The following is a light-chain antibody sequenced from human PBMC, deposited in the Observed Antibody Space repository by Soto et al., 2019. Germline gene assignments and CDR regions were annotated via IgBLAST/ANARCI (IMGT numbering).Light chain of an antibody. CDR3: SSYTSITTHLI. CDR2: DVT. V-gene: IGLV2-14*03. J-gene: IGLJ2*01. CDR1: SSDIGGYNY. Sequence: QSALTQPASVSGSPGQSITISCTGTSSDIGGYNYVSWYQHNPGKAPKLMIYDVTNRPSGVSNRFSGSKSGNTASLTISGLQAEDEADYYCSSYTSITTHLIFGGGTKLTVL.